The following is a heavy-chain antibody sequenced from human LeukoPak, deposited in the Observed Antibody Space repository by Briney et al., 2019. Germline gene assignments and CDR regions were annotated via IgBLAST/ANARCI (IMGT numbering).Heavy chain of an antibody. CDR1: GFTFSDSA. D-gene: IGHD1-7*01. CDR2: IRSKANNYAT. J-gene: IGHJ4*02. V-gene: IGHV3-73*01. Sequence: GGSLKLSCSAPGFTFSDSAMHWVRQASGKGLEWVGRIRSKANNYATADAASVTGRFTISRDDSKNTAYLQMNSLKAEDTAVYYCAGLISGTTSHFDYWGQGTLVTVSS. CDR3: AGLISGTTSHFDY.